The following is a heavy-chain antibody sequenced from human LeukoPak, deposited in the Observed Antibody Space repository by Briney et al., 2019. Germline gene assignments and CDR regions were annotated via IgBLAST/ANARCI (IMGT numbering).Heavy chain of an antibody. Sequence: SQTLSLTCAVSGGSISSGGYSWSWIRQPPGKGLEWIGYIYHSGSTYYNPSLKSRVTISVDRSKNQFSLKLGSVTAADTAVYYCARDRDCGGDCYYFDYWGQGTLVTVSS. J-gene: IGHJ4*02. CDR2: IYHSGST. V-gene: IGHV4-30-2*01. D-gene: IGHD2-21*02. CDR1: GGSISSGGYS. CDR3: ARDRDCGGDCYYFDY.